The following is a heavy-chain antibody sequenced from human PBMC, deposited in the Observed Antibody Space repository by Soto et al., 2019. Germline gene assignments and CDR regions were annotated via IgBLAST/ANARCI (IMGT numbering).Heavy chain of an antibody. V-gene: IGHV3-23*01. J-gene: IGHJ5*02. D-gene: IGHD6-19*01. Sequence: EVQLLESGGGLVQPGGSLRLACAASGFTFSSYAMSWVRQAPGKGLEGVSSIPGGDVNPHHADSVKGRFTISSDNSKSTLALQMNSLRVADTALSHCAKGRMEVADQFNWFDPWGQGTLVTVSS. CDR3: AKGRMEVADQFNWFDP. CDR2: IPGGDVNP. CDR1: GFTFSSYA.